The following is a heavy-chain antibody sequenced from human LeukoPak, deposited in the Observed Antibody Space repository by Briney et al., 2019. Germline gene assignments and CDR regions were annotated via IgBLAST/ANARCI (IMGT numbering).Heavy chain of an antibody. CDR2: ISSSGSYI. D-gene: IGHD5-18*01. V-gene: IGHV3-21*01. CDR3: ARSRLWPSSDWFDP. CDR1: GFTFSSYS. Sequence: GGSLRLSCAASGFTFSSYSMNWVRQAPGKGLEWVSSISSSGSYIYYADSVKGRFTISRDNAKNSLYLQMNSLRAEDTAVYYCARSRLWPSSDWFDPWGQGTLVTVSS. J-gene: IGHJ5*02.